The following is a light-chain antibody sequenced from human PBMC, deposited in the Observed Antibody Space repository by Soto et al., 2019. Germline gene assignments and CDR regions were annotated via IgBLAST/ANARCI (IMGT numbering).Light chain of an antibody. Sequence: EIVLTQSPGILSLSPGQRVTLSCRASQSVSNDFLAWYQQKPGQAPRLLIYGASTRATDVPDRFSGSGSGADFTPTISRREPEDFAVYYCQQYDGSPPRTFGQGTKVEMK. CDR3: QQYDGSPPRT. V-gene: IGKV3-20*01. CDR2: GAS. CDR1: QSVSNDF. J-gene: IGKJ1*01.